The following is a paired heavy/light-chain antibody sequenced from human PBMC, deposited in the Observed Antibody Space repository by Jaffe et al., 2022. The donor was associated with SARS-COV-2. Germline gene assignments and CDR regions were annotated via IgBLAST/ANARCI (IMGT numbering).Heavy chain of an antibody. V-gene: IGHV5-51*01. D-gene: IGHD3-9*01. J-gene: IGHJ4*02. CDR1: GYSFTSYW. Sequence: EVQLVQSGAEVKKPGESLKISCKGSGYSFTSYWIGWVRQMPGKGLEWMGIIYPGDSDTRYSPSFQGQVTISADKSISTAYLQWSSLKASDTAMYYCARERAGSPKLRYFDWLSPADYGWSEWGQGTLVTVSS. CDR3: ARERAGSPKLRYFDWLSPADYGWSE. CDR2: IYPGDSDT.
Light chain of an antibody. CDR2: LGS. V-gene: IGKV2-28*01. Sequence: DIVMTQSPLSLPVTPGEPASISCRSSQSLLHSNGYNYLDWYLQKPGQSPQLLIYLGSNRASGVPDRFSGSGSGTDFTLKISRVEAEDVGVYYCMQALQTPGFTFGPGTKVDIK. J-gene: IGKJ3*01. CDR1: QSLLHSNGYNY. CDR3: MQALQTPGFT.